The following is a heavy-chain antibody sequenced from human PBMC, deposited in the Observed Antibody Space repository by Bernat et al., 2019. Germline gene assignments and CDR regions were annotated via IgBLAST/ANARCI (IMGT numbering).Heavy chain of an antibody. CDR2: IYHSGSA. V-gene: IGHV4-59*08. Sequence: QVQLQESGPGLVQPSETLSLTCTVSGDSITTYYWSWIRQPPGKGLEYIGYIYHSGSANYNPSLKSRVTISVDTSKNQFSLRLSSVTAADPAVYYCARIHYYGSGTIPPYFDYWGQGTLVTVSS. J-gene: IGHJ4*02. D-gene: IGHD3-10*01. CDR1: GDSITTYY. CDR3: ARIHYYGSGTIPPYFDY.